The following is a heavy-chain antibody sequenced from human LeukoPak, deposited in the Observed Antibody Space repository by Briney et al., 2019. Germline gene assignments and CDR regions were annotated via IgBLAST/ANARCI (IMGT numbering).Heavy chain of an antibody. CDR3: AKDGGELPATFDY. Sequence: GGSLRLSCAASGFTFSSYAMSWVRQAPGKGLEWVSAISGSGGSTYYADSVKGRFTISRDNSKNTLYPQMNSLRAEDTAVYYCAKDGGELPATFDYWGQGTLVTVSS. CDR2: ISGSGGST. J-gene: IGHJ4*02. V-gene: IGHV3-23*01. D-gene: IGHD1-26*01. CDR1: GFTFSSYA.